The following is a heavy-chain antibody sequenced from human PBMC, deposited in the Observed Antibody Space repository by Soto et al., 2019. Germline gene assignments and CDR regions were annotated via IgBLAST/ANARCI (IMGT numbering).Heavy chain of an antibody. J-gene: IGHJ6*02. CDR3: ARDGSYYYGRDV. CDR2: IDYSGST. Sequence: PSETLSLTCTVSGDSISGDDYYWSWLRQSPGKGLERIGSIDYSGSTYYNPSLKSRIIISADTSKNLFSLKLRSVTAADTALYFCARDGSYYYGRDVWGQGTTGTVAS. CDR1: GDSISGDDYY. V-gene: IGHV4-30-4*01.